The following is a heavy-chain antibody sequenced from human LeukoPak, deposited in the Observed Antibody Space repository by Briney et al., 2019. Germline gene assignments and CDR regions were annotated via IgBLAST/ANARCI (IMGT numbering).Heavy chain of an antibody. J-gene: IGHJ4*02. V-gene: IGHV1-46*01. CDR2: INPSGGST. Sequence: ASVKVSCKASGYTFTGYYMHWVRQAPGQGLEWMGIINPSGGSTSYAQKFQGRVTMTRDMSTSTVYMELSSLRSDDTAVYYCASSVWFGSLYYFDYWGRGTLVTVSS. D-gene: IGHD3-10*01. CDR1: GYTFTGYY. CDR3: ASSVWFGSLYYFDY.